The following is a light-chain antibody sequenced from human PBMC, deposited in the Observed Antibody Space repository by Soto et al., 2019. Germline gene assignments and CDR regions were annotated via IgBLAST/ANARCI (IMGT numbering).Light chain of an antibody. CDR3: VLYLGSGIVE. Sequence: QTVVTQEPSFSVSPGGTVTLTCGLNSGSVSNSYYPSWYQQTPGQAPRTLIYNTKTRSPGVPDRFSGSILGNKAALTITGAQADDESHYYCVLYLGSGIVEFGGGTKVTVL. CDR2: NTK. J-gene: IGLJ2*01. V-gene: IGLV8-61*01. CDR1: SGSVSNSYY.